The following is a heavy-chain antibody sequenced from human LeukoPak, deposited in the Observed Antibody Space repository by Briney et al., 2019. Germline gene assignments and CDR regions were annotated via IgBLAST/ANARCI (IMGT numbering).Heavy chain of an antibody. CDR1: GFTFDDYA. V-gene: IGHV3-9*01. D-gene: IGHD6-19*01. CDR2: ISWNSGSI. Sequence: PGRSLRLSCAASGFTFDDYAMHWVRQAPGKGLEWVSGISWNSGSIGYADSVKGRFTISRDNAKNSLYLQMNSLGAEDTALYYCAKDKAPEVLEAGTAFDYWGQGTLVTVSS. J-gene: IGHJ4*02. CDR3: AKDKAPEVLEAGTAFDY.